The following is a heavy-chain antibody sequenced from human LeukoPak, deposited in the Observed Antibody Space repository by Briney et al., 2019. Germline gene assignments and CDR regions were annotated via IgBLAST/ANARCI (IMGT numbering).Heavy chain of an antibody. D-gene: IGHD5-18*01. CDR3: AKDTDKTGYSYGYRSGKPWAA. J-gene: IGHJ5*02. Sequence: GGSLRLSCAASGFTFSSYAMSWVRQAPGKGLEWVSAISGSGGSTYYADSVKGRFTISRDNSKNTLYLQMNSLRAEDTAVYYCAKDTDKTGYSYGYRSGKPWAAWGQGTLVTVSS. V-gene: IGHV3-23*01. CDR2: ISGSGGST. CDR1: GFTFSSYA.